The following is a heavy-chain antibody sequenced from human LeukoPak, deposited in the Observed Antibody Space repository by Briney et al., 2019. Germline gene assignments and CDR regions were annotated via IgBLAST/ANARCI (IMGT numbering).Heavy chain of an antibody. CDR2: IYYSGTT. D-gene: IGHD1-26*01. CDR3: ARDRIVGATSWPFDY. CDR1: GGSISGYY. Sequence: PSETLSLTCTVSGGSISGYYWSWIRQPPGKGLEWIGYIYYSGTTNYNPSLRSRVTMSVDTSKNQFSLKLSSVTAADTAVYYCARDRIVGATSWPFDYWGQGTLVTVSS. J-gene: IGHJ4*02. V-gene: IGHV4-59*12.